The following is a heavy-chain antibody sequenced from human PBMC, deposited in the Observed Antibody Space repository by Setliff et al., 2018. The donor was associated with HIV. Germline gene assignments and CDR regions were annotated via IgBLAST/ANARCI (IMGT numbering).Heavy chain of an antibody. J-gene: IGHJ4*02. CDR3: ARSHFYCSGGSCYSGYFDY. V-gene: IGHV4-34*01. D-gene: IGHD2-15*01. CDR2: INHSGST. Sequence: SETLSLTCAVYGGSFSGHYWSWIRQPPGKGLEWIGEINHSGSTNYNPSLKSRVTISVDTSKNQFSLKLSSVTAADTAVYYCARSHFYCSGGSCYSGYFDYWGQGTLVTVSS. CDR1: GGSFSGHY.